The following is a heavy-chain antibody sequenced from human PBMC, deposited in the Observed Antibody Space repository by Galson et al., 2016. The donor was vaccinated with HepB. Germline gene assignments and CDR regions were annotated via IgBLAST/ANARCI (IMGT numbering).Heavy chain of an antibody. CDR3: AKSPALMVYAMPARRKPSLYYFDY. J-gene: IGHJ4*02. CDR2: ISGSGGSI. V-gene: IGHV3-23*01. CDR1: GFTFSSYA. D-gene: IGHD2-8*01. Sequence: SLRLSCAASGFTFSSYAMSWVRQAPGKGLEWVSAISGSGGSIYYADSVKGRFTISRDNSKNTLYLQMNSLRAEDTAVYYCAKSPALMVYAMPARRKPSLYYFDYWGQGTLVTVSS.